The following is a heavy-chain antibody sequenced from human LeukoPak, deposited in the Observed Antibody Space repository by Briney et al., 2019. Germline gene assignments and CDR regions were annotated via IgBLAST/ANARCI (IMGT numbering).Heavy chain of an antibody. CDR3: ARQDDGSDKTVVPAVRGSDY. CDR2: IYYSGST. CDR1: GGSISSSSYY. Sequence: PSETLSLTCTVSGGSISSSSYYWGWIRQPPGNGLEWIGSIYYSGSTYYNPSLKSRVTISVDTSKNQFSLKLSSVTAADTAVYYSARQDDGSDKTVVPAVRGSDYSGAGTLVTASP. V-gene: IGHV4-39*01. J-gene: IGHJ4*02. D-gene: IGHD2-2*01.